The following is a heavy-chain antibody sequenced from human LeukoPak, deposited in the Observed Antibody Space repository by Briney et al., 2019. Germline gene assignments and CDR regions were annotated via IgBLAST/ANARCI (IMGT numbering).Heavy chain of an antibody. J-gene: IGHJ6*02. CDR3: ATYSSGWSDYYYYYGMDV. CDR2: ISSSSSYI. CDR1: GFSFSSYW. D-gene: IGHD6-19*01. V-gene: IGHV3-21*01. Sequence: PGGSLRLSCAASGFSFSSYWMNWVRQAPGKGLEWVSSISSSSSYIYYADSVKGRFTISRDNAKNSLYLQMNSLRAEDTAVYYCATYSSGWSDYYYYYGMDVWGQGTTVTVSS.